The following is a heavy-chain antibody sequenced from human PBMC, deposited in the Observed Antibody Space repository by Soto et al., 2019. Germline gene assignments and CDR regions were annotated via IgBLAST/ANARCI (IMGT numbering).Heavy chain of an antibody. CDR3: AKIPRYSFPTSDGRNS. Sequence: GASVKVSCNASGVTFYTYTFSWVRQAPGQGLEWMGSITPIYPTTKYAEKFQGRLTVTADGSTKTAYMELNSTTSVATAVYYCAKIPRYSFPTSDGRNSWGQGTMVTVSS. V-gene: IGHV1-69*13. J-gene: IGHJ1*01. CDR1: GVTFYTYT. D-gene: IGHD5-18*01. CDR2: ITPIYPTT.